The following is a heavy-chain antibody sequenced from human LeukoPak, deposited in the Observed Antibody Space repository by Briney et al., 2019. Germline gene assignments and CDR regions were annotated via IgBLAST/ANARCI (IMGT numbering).Heavy chain of an antibody. D-gene: IGHD3-9*01. V-gene: IGHV3-64D*06. J-gene: IGHJ6*02. Sequence: GGSLRLSCAASGFTFSSYAMHWVRQAPGKGLEYVSAISSNGGSTYYADSVKGRFTISRDNSKNTLYLQMSSLRAEDTAVYYCVKGMEDYDILTGVLDVWGQGTTVTVSS. CDR2: ISSNGGST. CDR3: VKGMEDYDILTGVLDV. CDR1: GFTFSSYA.